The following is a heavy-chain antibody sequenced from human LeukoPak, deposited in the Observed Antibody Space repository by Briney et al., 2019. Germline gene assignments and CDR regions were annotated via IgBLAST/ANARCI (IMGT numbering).Heavy chain of an antibody. Sequence: SETLSLTCAVSGGSISSSNWWSWVRQPPGKGLEWIGEIYHSGSTNYNPSLKSRVTISVDKSKNQFSLKLSSVTAADTAVYYCASLYGDYGVVYYYGMDVWGQGTTVTVSS. CDR2: IYHSGST. J-gene: IGHJ6*02. CDR1: GGSISSSNW. V-gene: IGHV4-4*02. D-gene: IGHD4-17*01. CDR3: ASLYGDYGVVYYYGMDV.